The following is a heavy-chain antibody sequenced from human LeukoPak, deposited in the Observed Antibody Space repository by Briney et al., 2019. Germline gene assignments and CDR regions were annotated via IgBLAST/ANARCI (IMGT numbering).Heavy chain of an antibody. Sequence: ASVKVSCTASGGTFSSYAISWVRQAPGQGLEWMGGIIPIFGTANYAQKFQGRVTITADESTSTAYMELSSLRSEDTAVYYCARGWGDSSSWYEAFDYWGQGTLVTVSS. CDR3: ARGWGDSSSWYEAFDY. CDR1: GGTFSSYA. CDR2: IIPIFGTA. J-gene: IGHJ4*02. D-gene: IGHD6-13*01. V-gene: IGHV1-69*13.